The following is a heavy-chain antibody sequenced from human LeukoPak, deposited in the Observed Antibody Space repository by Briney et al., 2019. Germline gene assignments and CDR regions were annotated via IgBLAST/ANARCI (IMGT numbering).Heavy chain of an antibody. V-gene: IGHV4-30-2*01. CDR2: IYHSGST. D-gene: IGHD5-12*01. CDR3: ARGEGGYDSPFDY. Sequence: SETLSLTCAVSGGSISSGGYSWSWIRQPPGKGLEWIGYIYHSGSTYYNPSLKSQVTISVDRSKNQFSLKLSSVTAADTAVYYCARGEGGYDSPFDYWGQGTLVTVSS. J-gene: IGHJ4*02. CDR1: GGSISSGGYS.